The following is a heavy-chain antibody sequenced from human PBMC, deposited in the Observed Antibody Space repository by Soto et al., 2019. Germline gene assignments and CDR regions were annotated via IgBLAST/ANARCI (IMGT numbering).Heavy chain of an antibody. J-gene: IGHJ4*02. CDR2: IIPIFGTA. CDR1: GGTFSSYA. CDR3: AGVGVAAAGTPRLDY. Sequence: QVQLVQSGAEVKKPGSSVKVSCKASGGTFSSYAISWVRQAPGQGLEWMGGIIPIFGTANYAKKFQGRVTITADESTSTAYMEMRSLRSEDTAVYYCAGVGVAAAGTPRLDYWRQGTLVTVSS. D-gene: IGHD6-13*01. V-gene: IGHV1-69*01.